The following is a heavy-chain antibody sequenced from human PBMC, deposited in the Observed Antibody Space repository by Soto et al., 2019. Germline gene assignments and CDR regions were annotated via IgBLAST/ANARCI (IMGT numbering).Heavy chain of an antibody. CDR2: MSGSGGGT. V-gene: IGHV3-23*01. CDR3: AGAYCSGTTCYGLYGMDV. Sequence: GGSLRLSCAASGFSFTDYAMHWVRQASGKGLEWVSSMSGSGGGTYYADSVKGRFTISRDNSKNTLFLQMNSLRAEDTALYYCAGAYCSGTTCYGLYGMDVWGQGTTVTVSS. CDR1: GFSFTDYA. J-gene: IGHJ6*02. D-gene: IGHD2-2*01.